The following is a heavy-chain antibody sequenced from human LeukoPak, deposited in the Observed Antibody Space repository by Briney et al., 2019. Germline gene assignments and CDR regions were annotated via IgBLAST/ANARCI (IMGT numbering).Heavy chain of an antibody. J-gene: IGHJ4*02. CDR3: ASVMAAADY. CDR1: GFTFSSYA. Sequence: GGSLRLSCAASGFTFSSYAMHWVRQAPGKGLEWVAVISYDGSNKYYADSVKGRFTISRDNSKNTLYLQMNSLRAEDTAVYYCASVMAAADYWGQGTLVTVSS. CDR2: ISYDGSNK. V-gene: IGHV3-30*04. D-gene: IGHD6-13*01.